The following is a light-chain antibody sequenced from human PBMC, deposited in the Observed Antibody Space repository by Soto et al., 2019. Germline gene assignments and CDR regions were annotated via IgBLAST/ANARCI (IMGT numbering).Light chain of an antibody. J-gene: IGKJ1*01. CDR2: STS. CDR1: QSISNS. Sequence: DIQMTQSPSSLSASVGDRVTITCRASQSISNSLNWYQQKAGEAPKVLIYSTSSLQSGVPSRLSGRGSGTDFAVTIRSLESDDFATYYCQESYSIRTWTFGEGNKVEIK. CDR3: QESYSIRTWT. V-gene: IGKV1-39*01.